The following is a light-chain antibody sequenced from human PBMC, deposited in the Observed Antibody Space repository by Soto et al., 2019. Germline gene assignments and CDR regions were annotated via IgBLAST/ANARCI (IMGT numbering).Light chain of an antibody. V-gene: IGKV3-20*01. J-gene: IGKJ2*01. CDR2: GAS. CDR3: QQHGYLPHT. Sequence: EIVLTQSPGTLSLSPGERASLSFRASQSVSNNFLAWYQQKPGQAPRLLIYGASSRAVGIPDRFGGSGSGTDFTLTISRLEPEDFAVYYCQQHGYLPHTFGQGTKVDIK. CDR1: QSVSNNF.